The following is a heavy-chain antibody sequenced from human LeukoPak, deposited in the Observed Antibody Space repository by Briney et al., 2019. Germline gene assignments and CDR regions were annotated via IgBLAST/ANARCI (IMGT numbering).Heavy chain of an antibody. CDR3: ARDYGGNIRGYFDY. CDR2: IYSGGST. D-gene: IGHD4-23*01. CDR1: GFTVSSTY. Sequence: GGSLRLSCAASGFTVSSTYMSWVRQAPGKGLDWVSVIYSGGSTDYAGSVKGRFTISRDNSKNTLFLQMSSLRVEDTAVYYCARDYGGNIRGYFDYWGQGTLVTVSS. V-gene: IGHV3-66*01. J-gene: IGHJ4*02.